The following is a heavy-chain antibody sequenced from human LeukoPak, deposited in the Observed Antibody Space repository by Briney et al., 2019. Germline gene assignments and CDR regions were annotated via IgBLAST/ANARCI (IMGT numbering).Heavy chain of an antibody. CDR3: AKGNSGSYSQDWFDP. CDR1: GFTFDDYA. J-gene: IGHJ5*02. V-gene: IGHV3-9*03. Sequence: GGSLRLSCAASGFTFDDYAMHWVRQAPGKGLEWVSGLSWNSGAIGYADSVKGRFTLSRDNAKNSLYLQMNRLRPEDMALYYCAKGNSGSYSQDWFDPWGQGSLVTVSS. CDR2: LSWNSGAI. D-gene: IGHD1-26*01.